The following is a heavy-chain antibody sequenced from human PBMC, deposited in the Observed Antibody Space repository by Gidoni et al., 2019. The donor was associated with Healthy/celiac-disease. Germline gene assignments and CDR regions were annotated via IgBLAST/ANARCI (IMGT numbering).Heavy chain of an antibody. Sequence: QLQLQESGPGLVKPSETLSLTCTVSGGSISSSSYYWGWIRQPPGKGLEWIGSIYYSGSTYYNPSLKSRVTISVDTSKNQFSLKLSSVTAADTAVYYCASRLWYSSGYDYWGQGTLVTVSS. V-gene: IGHV4-39*01. CDR3: ASRLWYSSGYDY. CDR2: IYYSGST. D-gene: IGHD6-19*01. J-gene: IGHJ4*02. CDR1: GGSISSSSYY.